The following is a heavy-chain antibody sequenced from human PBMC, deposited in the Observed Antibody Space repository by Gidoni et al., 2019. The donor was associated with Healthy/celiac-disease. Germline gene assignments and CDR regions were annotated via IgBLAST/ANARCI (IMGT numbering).Heavy chain of an antibody. CDR2: INYSGST. V-gene: IGHV4-59*08. CDR1: GGSISSHY. Sequence: QVQLQESGPGLVKHSETLSPTCSVAGGSISSHYWRWIRQPPGKGFEWIGYINYSGSTNYNPSLKIRVPISIYTSKHQFSLKLRSVTAADTAVYYCARRRAFDIWGQGTMVTVSS. CDR3: ARRRAFDI. J-gene: IGHJ3*02.